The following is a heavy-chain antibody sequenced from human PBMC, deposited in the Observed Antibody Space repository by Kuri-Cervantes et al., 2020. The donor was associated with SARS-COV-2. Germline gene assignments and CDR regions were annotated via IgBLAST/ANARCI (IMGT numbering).Heavy chain of an antibody. D-gene: IGHD2-8*01. V-gene: IGHV1-18*01. CDR1: GYTLNTFG. CDR2: SSAYSDDT. CDR3: ARVSSMYLPTYYFDF. J-gene: IGHJ4*02. Sequence: ASVKVSCKASGYTLNTFGITWVRQAPGQGLEWKGRSSAYSDDTSSAEKFKGRVTMTQDTSTNTAYMEITDLRSDDTAIYFCARVSSMYLPTYYFDFWGQGSLVTVSS.